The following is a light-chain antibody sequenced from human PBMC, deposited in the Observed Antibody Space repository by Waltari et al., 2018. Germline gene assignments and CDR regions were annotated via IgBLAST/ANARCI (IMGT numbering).Light chain of an antibody. CDR3: SSYTSSSTLV. Sequence: QSALTQPASVSGSPGQPLTISCTGTSSDVGGYNYVSWYQQHPGKAPKSMIYEVSNRPSGVSKRFSGSKSGNTASLTISGLQAEDEADYYCSSYTSSSTLVCGGGTKLTVL. J-gene: IGLJ2*01. CDR1: SSDVGGYNY. CDR2: EVS. V-gene: IGLV2-14*01.